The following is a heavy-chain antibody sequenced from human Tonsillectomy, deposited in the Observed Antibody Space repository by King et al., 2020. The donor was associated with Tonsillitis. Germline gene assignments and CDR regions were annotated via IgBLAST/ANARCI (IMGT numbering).Heavy chain of an antibody. CDR3: ARYEGGVFDP. V-gene: IGHV4-31*03. Sequence: QLQESGPGLVKPSQTLSLTCTGSGGSISGGAYYWSWIRQHPGKGLAWIGYIYNSENTYYNPSLKSRLTISLDTSKNQFSLRLSSATAADTAGYYCARYEGGVFDPWGQGTLVTVSS. J-gene: IGHJ5*02. D-gene: IGHD2-15*01. CDR1: GGSISGGAYY. CDR2: IYNSENT.